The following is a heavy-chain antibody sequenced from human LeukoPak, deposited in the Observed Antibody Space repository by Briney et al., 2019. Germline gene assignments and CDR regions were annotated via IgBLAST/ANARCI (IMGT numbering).Heavy chain of an antibody. CDR1: GFTFDDYA. D-gene: IGHD7-27*01. CDR2: ISWNSGSI. J-gene: IGHJ6*02. CDR3: AKDMGTRYYYYGMDV. Sequence: GRSLRLSCAASGFTFDDYAMHWVRQAPGKGLEWVSGISWNSGSIGYADSVKGRFTISRDNAKNSLYLQMNSLRAEDTALYYCAKDMGTRYYYYGMDVWGQGTTVTVSS. V-gene: IGHV3-9*01.